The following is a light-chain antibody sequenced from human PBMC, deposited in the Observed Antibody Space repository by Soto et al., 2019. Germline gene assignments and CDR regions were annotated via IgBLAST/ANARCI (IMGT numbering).Light chain of an antibody. CDR3: QQYGSSPPIT. Sequence: EIVLTQSPGTLSLSPGERATLSCRASQSVSSSYLAWYQQKPGQAPRLLIYGASSRATGIPDRFSGSGSGTDFTRTISRLEPEEFAVYYCQQYGSSPPITFGHGTRLEIK. J-gene: IGKJ5*01. V-gene: IGKV3-20*01. CDR2: GAS. CDR1: QSVSSSY.